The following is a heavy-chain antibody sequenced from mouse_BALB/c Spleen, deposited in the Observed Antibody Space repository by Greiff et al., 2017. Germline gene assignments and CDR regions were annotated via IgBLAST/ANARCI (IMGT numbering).Heavy chain of an antibody. J-gene: IGHJ4*01. D-gene: IGHD2-3*01. CDR1: GFTFTDYY. CDR2: IRNKANGYTT. V-gene: IGHV7-3*02. Sequence: EVQLVESGGGLVQPGGSLRLSCATSGFTFTDYYMSWVRQPPGKALEWLGFIRNKANGYTTEYSASVKGRFTISRDNSQSILYLQMNTLRAEDSATYYCARGIYDGYYRGAMDYWGQGTSVTVSS. CDR3: ARGIYDGYYRGAMDY.